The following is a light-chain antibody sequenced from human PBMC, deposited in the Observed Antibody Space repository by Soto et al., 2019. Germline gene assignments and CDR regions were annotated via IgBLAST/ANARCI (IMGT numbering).Light chain of an antibody. CDR1: SSNIGTNY. V-gene: IGLV1-47*02. J-gene: IGLJ3*02. CDR2: SNH. Sequence: QSVLTQPPSASGTPGQRVTISCSGSSSNIGTNYVYWYQQLPGTAPKLLIYSNHQRPSGVPGRFSGSKSGTSASLAISGLRSEDEADYYCAAWDDSLSGPNWVFGGGTKLTVL. CDR3: AAWDDSLSGPNWV.